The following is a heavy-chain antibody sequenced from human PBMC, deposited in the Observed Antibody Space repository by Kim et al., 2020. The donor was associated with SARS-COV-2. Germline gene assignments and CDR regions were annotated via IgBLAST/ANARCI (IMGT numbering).Heavy chain of an antibody. Sequence: GGSLRLSCAASGFTFSSYAMHWVRQAPGKGLEWVAVISYDGSNKYYADSVKGRFTISRDNSKNTLYLQMNSLRAEDTAVYYCARDRGYCGGDCYLRGGDYCQHWGQGTLVTVSS. CDR1: GFTFSSYA. D-gene: IGHD2-21*01. CDR3: ARDRGYCGGDCYLRGGDYCQH. J-gene: IGHJ1*01. V-gene: IGHV3-30-3*01. CDR2: ISYDGSNK.